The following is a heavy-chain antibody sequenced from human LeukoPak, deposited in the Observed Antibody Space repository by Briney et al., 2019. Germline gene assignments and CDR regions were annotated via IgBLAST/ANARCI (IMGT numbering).Heavy chain of an antibody. Sequence: SETLSLTCTVSGGSISSSSYYWGWIRQPPGKGLEWIGSIYYSGSTYYNPSLKSRVTISVDTSKNQFSLKLSSVTAADAAVYYCARDRWQHDYYYYGMDVWGQGTTVTVSS. V-gene: IGHV4-39*07. J-gene: IGHJ6*02. CDR2: IYYSGST. D-gene: IGHD5-24*01. CDR3: ARDRWQHDYYYYGMDV. CDR1: GGSISSSSYY.